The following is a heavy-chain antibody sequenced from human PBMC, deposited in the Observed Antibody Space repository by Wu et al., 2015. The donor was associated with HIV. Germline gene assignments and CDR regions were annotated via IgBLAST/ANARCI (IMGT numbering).Heavy chain of an antibody. CDR2: VIPIFPTS. Sequence: QVQLVQSGAEVKKPGAVSEGLLHVFWRHLQQYAISWVRQAPGQGLEWMGRVIPIFPTSNYAQSFQGRVTITADESTRTAYMELSGLKSEDTAVYYCARDLGTHYYGSGSPLPGYFDYWGQGTLVTVSS. J-gene: IGHJ4*02. CDR3: ARDLGTHYYGSGSPLPGYFDY. D-gene: IGHD3-10*01. V-gene: IGHV1-69*13. CDR1: RHLQQYA.